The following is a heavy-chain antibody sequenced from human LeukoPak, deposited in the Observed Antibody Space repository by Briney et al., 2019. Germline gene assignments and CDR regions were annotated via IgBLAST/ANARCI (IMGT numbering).Heavy chain of an antibody. CDR3: ARVSSSWYDY. Sequence: GGSLRLSCAASGFTVSSNYMSWVRQAPGKGLEWVSVIYSGGSTYYTDSVKGRFTISRDNSKNTLYLQMNSLRAEDTAVYYCARVSSSWYDYWGQGTLVTVSS. CDR1: GFTVSSNY. V-gene: IGHV3-53*01. D-gene: IGHD6-13*01. J-gene: IGHJ4*02. CDR2: IYSGGST.